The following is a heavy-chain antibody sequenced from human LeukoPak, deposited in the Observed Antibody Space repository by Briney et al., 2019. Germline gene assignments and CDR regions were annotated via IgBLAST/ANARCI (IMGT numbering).Heavy chain of an antibody. CDR3: AKDALVSTYYYDSSGYYYFDY. CDR1: GFTFSSYA. CDR2: ISGSVGST. D-gene: IGHD3-22*01. Sequence: PGGSLRLSCAASGFTFSSYAMSWVRQAPGKGLEWVSAISGSVGSTYYADSVKGRFTISRDNSKNTLYLQMNSLRAEDTAVYYCAKDALVSTYYYDSSGYYYFDYWGQGTLVTVSS. J-gene: IGHJ4*02. V-gene: IGHV3-23*01.